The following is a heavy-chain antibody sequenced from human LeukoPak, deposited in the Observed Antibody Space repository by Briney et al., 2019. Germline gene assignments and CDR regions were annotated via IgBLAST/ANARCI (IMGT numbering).Heavy chain of an antibody. D-gene: IGHD2-2*01. CDR3: ARVDCSSTSCYQAHYFYYYAMDV. CDR2: ISPNSGGT. CDR1: GYTFTGYY. J-gene: IGHJ6*02. Sequence: ASVKVSCKASGYTFTGYYIHWVRHPPAQGLEWMGWISPNSGGTNYAQKFQGRVTMTRDTSITTAYMELSRLRSDDTAVYYCARVDCSSTSCYQAHYFYYYAMDVWGQGTTVTVSS. V-gene: IGHV1-2*02.